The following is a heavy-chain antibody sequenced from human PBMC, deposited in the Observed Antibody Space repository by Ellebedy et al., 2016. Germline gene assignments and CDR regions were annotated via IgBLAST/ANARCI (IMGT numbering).Heavy chain of an antibody. Sequence: GGSLRLSCAASGFTVSSSYVTWIRQAAGEGLEWVSAITGETGTTYYADSVKGRFTISRDDSKNTLYLQMNSLRAEDTAVYYCAKRLELRRVPDYWGQGTLVTVSS. V-gene: IGHV3-23*01. CDR2: ITGETGTT. J-gene: IGHJ4*02. D-gene: IGHD1-7*01. CDR3: AKRLELRRVPDY. CDR1: GFTVSSSY.